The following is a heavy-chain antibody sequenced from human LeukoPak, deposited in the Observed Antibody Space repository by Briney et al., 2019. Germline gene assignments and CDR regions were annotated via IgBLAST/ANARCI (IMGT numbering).Heavy chain of an antibody. CDR3: ARTRRITIFGVVSVDAFDI. Sequence: GESLQISCEGSGYSFTSYWIGWVRELPGKGLEGMGIIYPGDSDTRYSPSFQGQVTISADKSISTAYLQWSSLKASDTAMYYCARTRRITIFGVVSVDAFDIWGQGTMVTVSS. D-gene: IGHD3-3*01. CDR2: IYPGDSDT. V-gene: IGHV5-51*01. J-gene: IGHJ3*02. CDR1: GYSFTSYW.